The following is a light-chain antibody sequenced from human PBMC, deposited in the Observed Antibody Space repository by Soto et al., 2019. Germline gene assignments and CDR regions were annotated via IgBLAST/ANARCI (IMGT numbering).Light chain of an antibody. CDR1: HSFSSSW. CDR3: QQYHSSVWT. V-gene: IGKV3-20*01. CDR2: GAS. J-gene: IGKJ1*01. Sequence: EIVFKESPGTLSLYHGERASLSFRASHSFSSSWLAWYQQKPGQAPRLLIYGASSRATGIPDRFSGSGSGTDFTLTISRLEPEDFAVYYCQQYHSSVWTFGQGTKVDIK.